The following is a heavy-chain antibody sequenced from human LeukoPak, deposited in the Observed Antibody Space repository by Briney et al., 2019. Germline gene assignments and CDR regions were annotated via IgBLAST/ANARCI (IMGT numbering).Heavy chain of an antibody. Sequence: GGSMRLSCAVSGITFSTYAVSWVRQAPGKGPEWVSTISVDAPHTFYADSVRGRFTISRDNSKNTLFLQMDTLRVEDTAIYYCAKDPYYYDTDSLLKLGSFDVWGRGTGVTLSS. V-gene: IGHV3-23*01. J-gene: IGHJ3*01. CDR3: AKDPYYYDTDSLLKLGSFDV. CDR1: GITFSTYA. CDR2: ISVDAPHT. D-gene: IGHD3-22*01.